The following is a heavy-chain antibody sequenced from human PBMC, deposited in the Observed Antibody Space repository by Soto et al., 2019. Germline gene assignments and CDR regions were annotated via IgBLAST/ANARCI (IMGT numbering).Heavy chain of an antibody. D-gene: IGHD2-2*02. J-gene: IGHJ6*02. V-gene: IGHV1-8*01. CDR1: GYTLTELS. CDR2: MNPNSGNT. Sequence: ASVKVSCTASGYTLTELSMHWVRQAPGKGLEWMGWMNPNSGNTGYAQKFQGRVTMTRNTSISTAYMELSSLRSEDTAVYYCARGKYQLLYVYYYYYGMDVWGQGTTVTVS. CDR3: ARGKYQLLYVYYYYYGMDV.